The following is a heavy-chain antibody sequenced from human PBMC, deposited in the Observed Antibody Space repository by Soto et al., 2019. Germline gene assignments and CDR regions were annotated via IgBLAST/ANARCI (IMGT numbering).Heavy chain of an antibody. V-gene: IGHV3-23*01. CDR3: ARRTSGGYLDY. CDR1: GFTFSSYA. CDR2: ISGSGGST. Sequence: EVQLLESGGGLVQPGGSLRLSCAASGFTFSSYAMSWVRQAPGKGLEWVSVISGSGGSTYYADSVKGRFTISSDNSNDTLYLQMNSLRAEATAVYYCARRTSGGYLDYWGQGTLVTVSS. J-gene: IGHJ4*02. D-gene: IGHD6-19*01.